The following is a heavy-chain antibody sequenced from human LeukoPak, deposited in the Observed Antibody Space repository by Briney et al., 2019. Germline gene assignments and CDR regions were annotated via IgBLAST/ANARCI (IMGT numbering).Heavy chain of an antibody. D-gene: IGHD2-2*01. J-gene: IGHJ4*02. Sequence: PGGSLRLSCAASGFTFSSYSMNWVRQAPGKGLEWVSSISSSSSTIYYADSVKGRFTISRDNAKNSLYLQMNSLRAEDTAVYYCAREDPSTTYCSSTSCFSFDYWGQGTLVTVSS. CDR1: GFTFSSYS. CDR2: ISSSSSTI. CDR3: AREDPSTTYCSSTSCFSFDY. V-gene: IGHV3-48*01.